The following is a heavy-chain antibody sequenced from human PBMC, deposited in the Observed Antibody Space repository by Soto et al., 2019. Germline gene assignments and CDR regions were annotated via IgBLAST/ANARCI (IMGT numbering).Heavy chain of an antibody. CDR3: AMDLYGGSSRFDY. D-gene: IGHD2-15*01. Sequence: QVQLVESGGGVVQPGRSLRLSCVASGFTFSNNGIHWVRQAPGKGLEWVAVISSDGSKKYYADSVKGRFTISRDNSKNTLYLQMNNLRAEATAVYYCAMDLYGGSSRFDYWGQGTLVTVSS. CDR1: GFTFSNNG. CDR2: ISSDGSKK. V-gene: IGHV3-30*03. J-gene: IGHJ4*02.